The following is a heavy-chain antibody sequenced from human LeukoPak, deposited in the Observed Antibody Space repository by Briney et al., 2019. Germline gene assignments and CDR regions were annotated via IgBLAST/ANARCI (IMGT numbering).Heavy chain of an antibody. Sequence: RTSETLSLTCAVYGGSFSGYYWSWIRQPPGKGLEWIGEINHSGSTNYNPSLKSRVTISVDTSKNQFSLKLSSVTAADTAVYYCARGRDGYKPAYYYYGMDAWGQGTTVTVSS. CDR1: GGSFSGYY. CDR2: INHSGST. D-gene: IGHD5-24*01. V-gene: IGHV4-34*01. CDR3: ARGRDGYKPAYYYYGMDA. J-gene: IGHJ6*02.